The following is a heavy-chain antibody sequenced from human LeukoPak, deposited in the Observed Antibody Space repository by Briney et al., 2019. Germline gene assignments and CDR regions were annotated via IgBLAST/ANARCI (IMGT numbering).Heavy chain of an antibody. Sequence: GGSLRLSRAASGFTFSSYWMSWVRQAPGKGLEWVANIKQDGSEKYYVDSVKGRFTISRDNAKNSLYLQMNSLRAEDTALYYCARAYYYGSANAFDIWGQGTMVTVSS. CDR2: IKQDGSEK. D-gene: IGHD3-10*01. CDR1: GFTFSSYW. V-gene: IGHV3-7*04. CDR3: ARAYYYGSANAFDI. J-gene: IGHJ3*02.